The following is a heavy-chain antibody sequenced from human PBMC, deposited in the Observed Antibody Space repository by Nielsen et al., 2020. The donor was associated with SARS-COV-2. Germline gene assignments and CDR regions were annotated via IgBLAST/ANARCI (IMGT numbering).Heavy chain of an antibody. CDR3: AREYSSLVSYHYYMDV. Sequence: SETLSLTCSVSGASINSGIYYWSWVRQHSGKGLEWIGYIYNRGGAYYNPSLRTRVTISLDTSKNQFSLKLSSVAAADMAVYYCAREYSSLVSYHYYMDVWGKGTTVTVSS. CDR2: IYNRGGA. D-gene: IGHD6-19*01. V-gene: IGHV4-30-4*02. CDR1: GASINSGIYY. J-gene: IGHJ6*03.